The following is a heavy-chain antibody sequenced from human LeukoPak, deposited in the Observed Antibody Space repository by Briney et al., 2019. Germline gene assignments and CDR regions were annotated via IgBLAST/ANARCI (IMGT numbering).Heavy chain of an antibody. CDR2: IYHSGST. V-gene: IGHV4-38-2*02. Sequence: SETLSLTCSVSGYSITSGYYWGWIRQPPGKGLEWIGTIYHSGSTYYNPSLKSRVTISVDTSKNQFSPKLSSVTAADTAVYYCARGPYSSGWRRTDPTLDYWGQGTLVTVSS. CDR3: ARGPYSSGWRRTDPTLDY. D-gene: IGHD6-19*01. J-gene: IGHJ4*02. CDR1: GYSITSGYY.